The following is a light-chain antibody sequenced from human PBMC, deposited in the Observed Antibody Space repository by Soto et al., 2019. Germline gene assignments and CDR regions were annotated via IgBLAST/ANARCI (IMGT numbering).Light chain of an antibody. V-gene: IGKV3-15*01. CDR3: QQYHTWPPYP. J-gene: IGKJ2*01. Sequence: DIGMTQSPGTLSVSPGERATLSCRASQSVSSNLAWYQQKPGQAPRLLIYAASTRATGIPARFSGSGSGTHFTLSIRSLQSEDFAVYFCQQYHTWPPYPFGQGTKLEI. CDR1: QSVSSN. CDR2: AAS.